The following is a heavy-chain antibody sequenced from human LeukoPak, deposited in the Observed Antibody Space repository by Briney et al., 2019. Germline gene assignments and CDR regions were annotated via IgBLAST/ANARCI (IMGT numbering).Heavy chain of an antibody. CDR2: IYPGGGRT. CDR3: AGGNWIQRPLRGSTVDY. Sequence: ASVKVSCKASGYTFTSYYIHWVRQAPGQGLEWMGIIYPGGGRTSYAQKFQGRVTMTRDMSTSTVYMELSRLRSDDTAVYYCAGGNWIQRPLRGSTVDYWGQGPLVTVSS. J-gene: IGHJ4*02. D-gene: IGHD5-18*01. V-gene: IGHV1-46*01. CDR1: GYTFTSYY.